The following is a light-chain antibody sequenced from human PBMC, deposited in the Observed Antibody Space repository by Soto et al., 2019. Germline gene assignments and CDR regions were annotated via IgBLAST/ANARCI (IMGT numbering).Light chain of an antibody. CDR1: QTIRNY. J-gene: IGKJ4*01. CDR3: QQSYSAPRT. CDR2: AAS. V-gene: IGKV1-39*01. Sequence: DIQLTQSPSSLSASVGDRVTITCRASQTIRNYLNWYQQKLGKAPKVLIYAASTLQSGVPSRFSGSGSGTDFTLTINSLQPEDFVTYYCQQSYSAPRTFGGGTKVEIK.